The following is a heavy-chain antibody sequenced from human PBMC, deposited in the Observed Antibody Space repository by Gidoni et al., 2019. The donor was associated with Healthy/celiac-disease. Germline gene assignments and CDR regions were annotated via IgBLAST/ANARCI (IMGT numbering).Heavy chain of an antibody. Sequence: EGQLLASGGGLVQPGGSLRLSCAASGFTFSSYAMGWVRQAPGKGLEWVSAISGSGGSTYYADSVKGRFTITRDNSKNTLYLQMNSLRAEDTAVYYCAKDIYCSGGSCRGFFDYWGQGTLVTVSS. J-gene: IGHJ4*02. CDR2: ISGSGGST. D-gene: IGHD2-15*01. CDR1: GFTFSSYA. V-gene: IGHV3-23*01. CDR3: AKDIYCSGGSCRGFFDY.